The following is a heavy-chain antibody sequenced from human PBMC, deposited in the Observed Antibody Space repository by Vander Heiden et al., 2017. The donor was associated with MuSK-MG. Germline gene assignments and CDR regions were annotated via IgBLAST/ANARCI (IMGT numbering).Heavy chain of an antibody. V-gene: IGHV3-21*01. D-gene: IGHD3-22*01. J-gene: IGHJ4*02. CDR3: ARDRRNYYDSSGLV. CDR2: FSSSSSYI. CDR1: GFTFSSYS. Sequence: CAASGFTFSSYSMNWVRQAPGKGLEWVSSFSSSSSYIYYADAVKGRFTISRDNAKNALYLQMNSMRAEDTAVYYCARDRRNYYDSSGLVWGQGTLVTVSS.